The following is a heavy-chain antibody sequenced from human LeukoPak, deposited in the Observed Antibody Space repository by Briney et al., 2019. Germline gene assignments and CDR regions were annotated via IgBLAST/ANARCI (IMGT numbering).Heavy chain of an antibody. J-gene: IGHJ4*02. Sequence: KPSETLSLTCAVYGGSFSGYYWSWIRQPPGKGLEWIGEINHYGSINYNPSLKSRVTISVDTSKNQFSLRLSSLTAADTAVYYCARGLYTYNVRYFDNSGQGTLVTVSS. CDR1: GGSFSGYY. CDR2: INHYGSI. V-gene: IGHV4-34*01. D-gene: IGHD2-2*02. CDR3: ARGLYTYNVRYFDN.